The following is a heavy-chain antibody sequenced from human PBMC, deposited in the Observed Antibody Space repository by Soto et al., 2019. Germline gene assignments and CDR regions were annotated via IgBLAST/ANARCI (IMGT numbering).Heavy chain of an antibody. D-gene: IGHD6-6*01. J-gene: IGHJ4*02. CDR3: ARDGDQYSSSPMVVL. V-gene: IGHV3-7*01. Sequence: PGGSLRLSCVASGFTFTDYWMSWVRQAPGKGLEWVANIKADGSERYYVDSLKGRFTISRDSAKNTLYLQMNSLRAEDTAVYYCARDGDQYSSSPMVVLWGQGTLVTVSS. CDR1: GFTFTDYW. CDR2: IKADGSER.